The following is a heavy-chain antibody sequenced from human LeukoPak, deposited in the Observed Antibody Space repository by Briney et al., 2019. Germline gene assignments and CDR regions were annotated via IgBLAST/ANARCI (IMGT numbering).Heavy chain of an antibody. CDR2: ISYDGSNK. Sequence: GGSLRLSCAASGFTFSSYGMHWVRQAPGKGLEWVVVISYDGSNKYYADSVKGRFTISRDNSKNTLYLQMNSLRAEDTAVYYCAKAKETSSGWYLPTPDYWGQGTLVTVSS. V-gene: IGHV3-30*18. CDR1: GFTFSSYG. D-gene: IGHD6-19*01. J-gene: IGHJ4*02. CDR3: AKAKETSSGWYLPTPDY.